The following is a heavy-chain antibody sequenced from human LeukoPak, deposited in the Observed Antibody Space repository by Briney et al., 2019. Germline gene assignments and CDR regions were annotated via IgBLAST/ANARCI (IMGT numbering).Heavy chain of an antibody. D-gene: IGHD6-19*01. CDR1: GFTFSSYG. CDR2: IWYDGSNK. Sequence: GRSLRLSWAASGFTFSSYGMHWVRQAPGKGLEGVAVIWYDGSNKYYADSVKGRFTISRDNSKNTLYLQMNRLRAEDTAVYYCARDRKAVAGIDYWGQGTLVTVSS. CDR3: ARDRKAVAGIDY. J-gene: IGHJ4*02. V-gene: IGHV3-33*01.